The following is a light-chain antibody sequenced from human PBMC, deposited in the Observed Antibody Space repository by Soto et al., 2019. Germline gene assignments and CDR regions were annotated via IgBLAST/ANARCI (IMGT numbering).Light chain of an antibody. V-gene: IGKV1-6*01. J-gene: IGKJ3*01. CDR1: QGIRND. CDR3: QQYQT. Sequence: AIQMTQSPSSLSASVGDRVTITCRASQGIRNDLGWYQQKPGKAPKLLIYAASSRATGIPDRFSGSGSGTDFTLTISRLEPEDFAVYYCQQYQTFGPGTKVDI. CDR2: AAS.